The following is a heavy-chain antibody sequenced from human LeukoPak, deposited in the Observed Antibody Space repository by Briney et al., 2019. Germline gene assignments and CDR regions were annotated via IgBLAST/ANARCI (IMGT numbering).Heavy chain of an antibody. CDR2: INYSGNT. CDR1: GGSISSGGHY. J-gene: IGHJ6*02. CDR3: ARNELISSNYYYYGMDV. Sequence: SETLSLTCTVSGGSISSGGHYWTWIHQNPGKGLEWIGYINYSGNTYYKPSLKSRVTISVDTSKNQFSLKLSSVTAADTAVYYCARNELISSNYYYYGMDVWGQGTTVTVSS. V-gene: IGHV4-31*03.